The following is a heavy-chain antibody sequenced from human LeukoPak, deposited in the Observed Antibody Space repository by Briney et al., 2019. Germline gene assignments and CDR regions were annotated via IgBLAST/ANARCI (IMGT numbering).Heavy chain of an antibody. CDR2: MNPNSGNT. CDR3: AREMATIIDGWFDP. Sequence: ASVKVSCKASGYSFNSQGMNWVRQAPGQGLEWMGWMNPNSGNTGYAQKFQGRVTITRDTSASTAYMELSSLRSEDMAVYYCAREMATIIDGWFDPWGQGTLVTVSS. V-gene: IGHV1-8*03. D-gene: IGHD5-24*01. J-gene: IGHJ5*02. CDR1: GYSFNSQG.